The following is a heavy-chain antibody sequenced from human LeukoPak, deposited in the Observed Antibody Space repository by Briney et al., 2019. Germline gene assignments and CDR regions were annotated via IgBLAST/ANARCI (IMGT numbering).Heavy chain of an antibody. CDR1: GFTVSSNY. CDR2: ISYDGSNK. Sequence: GGSLRLSCAASGFTVSSNYMSWVRQAPGKGLEWVAVISYDGSNKYYADSVKGRFTISRDNSKNTLYLQMNSLRAEDTAVYYCARSWELLHHYFDYWGQGTLVTVSS. D-gene: IGHD1-26*01. CDR3: ARSWELLHHYFDY. V-gene: IGHV3-30-3*01. J-gene: IGHJ4*02.